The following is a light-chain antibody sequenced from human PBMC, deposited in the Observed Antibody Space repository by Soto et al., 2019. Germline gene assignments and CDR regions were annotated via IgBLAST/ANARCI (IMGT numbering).Light chain of an antibody. J-gene: IGKJ1*01. CDR2: KVS. Sequence: DVVMTQSPLSLPVTLGQPASISCRSSQSLVETDGNTYLNWFQQRPGQSPRRLIYKVSNRDSGVPDRFSGSGSGTDFTLKISRVEADDVGVYYCMQSTHGHPTFGQGTKV. CDR3: MQSTHGHPT. CDR1: QSLVETDGNTY. V-gene: IGKV2-30*01.